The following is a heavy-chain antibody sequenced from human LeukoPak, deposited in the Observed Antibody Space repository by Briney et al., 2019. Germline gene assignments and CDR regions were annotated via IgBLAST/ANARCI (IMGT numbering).Heavy chain of an antibody. D-gene: IGHD1-26*01. CDR1: GVSISSGDYY. V-gene: IGHV4-30-4*01. J-gene: IGHJ4*02. CDR3: ARGNSGSYYEGAFDY. Sequence: PSQTLSLTCTVSGVSISSGDYYWSWIRQPPGKGLEWIGYIYYSGSTYYNPSLKSRVTISVDTSKNQFSLKLSSVTAADTAVYYCARGNSGSYYEGAFDYWGQGTLVTVSS. CDR2: IYYSGST.